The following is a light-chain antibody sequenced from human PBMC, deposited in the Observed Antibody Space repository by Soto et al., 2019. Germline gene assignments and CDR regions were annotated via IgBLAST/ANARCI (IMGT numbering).Light chain of an antibody. CDR3: SSYTTSNTYV. J-gene: IGLJ1*01. V-gene: IGLV2-14*01. CDR1: SSDIGVYNY. CDR2: EVN. Sequence: QSALTQPASVSGSPGQSITFSCTGTSSDIGVYNYVSWYQQHPGKAPKLMIYEVNNRPSGVSNRFSGSKSGNTASLTISGLQAGDEADYYCSSYTTSNTYVFGTGTKVTV.